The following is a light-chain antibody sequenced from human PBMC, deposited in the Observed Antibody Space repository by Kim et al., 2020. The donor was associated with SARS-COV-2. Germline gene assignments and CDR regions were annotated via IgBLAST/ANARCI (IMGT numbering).Light chain of an antibody. J-gene: IGKJ5*01. Sequence: EIVMTQSPAILSLSPGETATLSCRASQSAGTKLAWYQQKPGQAPRLLIYGASTRATGIPARFSGSGSRTEFTLTITSLQSEDSAIYYCQQYNNWPPTTFGQGTRLEIK. CDR2: GAS. CDR1: QSAGTK. V-gene: IGKV3-15*01. CDR3: QQYNNWPPTT.